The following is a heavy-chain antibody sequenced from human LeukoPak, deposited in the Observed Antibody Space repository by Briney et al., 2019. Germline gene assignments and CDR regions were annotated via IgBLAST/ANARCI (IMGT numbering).Heavy chain of an antibody. D-gene: IGHD3-22*01. CDR2: IIPIFGTA. CDR1: GGTFISYA. V-gene: IGHV1-69*05. CDR3: ARDSGEYYYDSSGFPY. Sequence: SVKVSCKASGGTFISYAISWVRQAPGQGLEWMGRIIPIFGTANYAQKFQGRVTITTDESTSTAYMELSSLRSEDTAVYYCARDSGEYYYDSSGFPYWGQGTLVTVSS. J-gene: IGHJ4*02.